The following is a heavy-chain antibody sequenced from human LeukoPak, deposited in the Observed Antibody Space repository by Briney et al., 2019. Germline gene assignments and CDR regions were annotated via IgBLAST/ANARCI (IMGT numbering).Heavy chain of an antibody. J-gene: IGHJ4*02. CDR3: TKAGVVGAKAGFDN. CDR1: GFTFSSYS. CDR2: IDSSSNYI. D-gene: IGHD1-26*01. V-gene: IGHV3-21*01. Sequence: GGSLRLSCAASGFTFSSYSMNWVRQAPGKGLEWVSSIDSSSNYIFYADSVKGRFTISRDNAKNSLDLQMNNLRDEDTAIYYCTKAGVVGAKAGFDNWGQGTLVTVSS.